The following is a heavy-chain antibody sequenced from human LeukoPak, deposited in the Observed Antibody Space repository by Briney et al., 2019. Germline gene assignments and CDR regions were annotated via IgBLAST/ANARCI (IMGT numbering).Heavy chain of an antibody. CDR1: GFTFSSYA. CDR2: ISGSGGST. CDR3: AKDPQDYYYYYYMDV. J-gene: IGHJ6*03. Sequence: GGSLRLSCAASGFTFSSYAMHWVRQAPGKGLEWVSAISGSGGSTYYADSVKGRFTISRDNSKNTLYLQMNSLRAEDTAVYYCAKDPQDYYYYYYMDVWGKGTTVTISS. V-gene: IGHV3-23*01.